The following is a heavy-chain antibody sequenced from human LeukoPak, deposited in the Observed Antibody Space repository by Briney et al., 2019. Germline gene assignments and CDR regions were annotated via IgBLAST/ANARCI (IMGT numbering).Heavy chain of an antibody. J-gene: IGHJ6*03. CDR1: GVSISSGDYY. V-gene: IGHV4-30-4*08. CDR3: ARDENSYYMDV. CDR2: ISYSVST. Sequence: PSETLSLTCAVSGVSISSGDYYWTWIRQPPGKGLEWIGYISYSVSTYYNPSLKSGITISLDTSKNQFSLKVTSVTAADTAVYYCARDENSYYMDVWGTGTTVTVSS.